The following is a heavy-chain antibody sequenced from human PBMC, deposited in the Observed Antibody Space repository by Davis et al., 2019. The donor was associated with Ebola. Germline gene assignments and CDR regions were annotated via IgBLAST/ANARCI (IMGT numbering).Heavy chain of an antibody. CDR1: GYTFTSYG. CDR3: ARSGDIVVVVAAWDFDY. J-gene: IGHJ4*02. Sequence: AASVKVSCKASGYTFTSYGISWVRQAPGQGLEWMGWISAYNGNTNYAQKLQGRVTMTRDTSTSTVYMELSSLRSEDTAVYYCARSGDIVVVVAAWDFDYWGQGTLVTVSS. V-gene: IGHV1-18*01. CDR2: ISAYNGNT. D-gene: IGHD2-15*01.